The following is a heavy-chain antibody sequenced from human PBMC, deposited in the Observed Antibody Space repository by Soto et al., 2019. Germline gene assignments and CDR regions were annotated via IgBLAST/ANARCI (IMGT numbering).Heavy chain of an antibody. CDR2: IYPCDSDT. CDR1: GYSFTSYW. D-gene: IGHD1-26*01. CDR3: ARRLVGAPFYIDY. Sequence: GESLKISCKGSGYSFTSYWIGWVRQMPGKGLEWMGIIYPCDSDTRYSQSFQGQVTISTAKSISTACLQWSSLKASDTAMYYCARRLVGAPFYIDYWGQGSLVTVSS. V-gene: IGHV5-51*01. J-gene: IGHJ4*02.